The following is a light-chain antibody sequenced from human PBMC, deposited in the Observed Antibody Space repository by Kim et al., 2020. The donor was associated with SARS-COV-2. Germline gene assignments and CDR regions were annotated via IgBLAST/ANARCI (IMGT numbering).Light chain of an antibody. V-gene: IGKV1-9*01. J-gene: IGKJ1*01. CDR1: QGINSH. Sequence: ASVGDRVTITCRASQGINSHLAWYQQKSGKAPSLLIFDASTLQSGVPSRFSGSGSGTGFTLTISSLQPEDFATYFCQQSNSFPRTFGQGTKVDIK. CDR2: DAS. CDR3: QQSNSFPRT.